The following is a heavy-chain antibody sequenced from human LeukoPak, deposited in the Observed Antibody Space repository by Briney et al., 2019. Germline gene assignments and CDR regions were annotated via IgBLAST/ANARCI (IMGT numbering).Heavy chain of an antibody. CDR3: ARGGYSYGYDGYYFDY. CDR1: GFTFSSYA. J-gene: IGHJ4*02. V-gene: IGHV3-30-3*01. D-gene: IGHD5-18*01. Sequence: GGSLRPSCAASGFTFSSYAMHWVRQAPGKGLEWVAVISYDGSNKYYADSVKGRFTISRDNSKNTLYLQMNSLRAEDTAVYYCARGGYSYGYDGYYFDYWGQGTLVTVSS. CDR2: ISYDGSNK.